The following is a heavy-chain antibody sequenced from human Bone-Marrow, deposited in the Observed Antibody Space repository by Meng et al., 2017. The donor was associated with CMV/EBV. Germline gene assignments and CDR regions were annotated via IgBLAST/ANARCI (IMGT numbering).Heavy chain of an antibody. CDR3: APLGYCSSTSCYREDY. V-gene: IGHV3-30*02. CDR1: GFTFSSYG. J-gene: IGHJ4*02. Sequence: GESLKISCAASGFTFSSYGMHWVRQAPGKGLEWVAFIRYDGSNKYYADSVKGRFTISRDNSKNTLYLQMNSLRAEDTAVYYCAPLGYCSSTSCYREDYWGQGTLVTGSS. D-gene: IGHD2-2*02. CDR2: IRYDGSNK.